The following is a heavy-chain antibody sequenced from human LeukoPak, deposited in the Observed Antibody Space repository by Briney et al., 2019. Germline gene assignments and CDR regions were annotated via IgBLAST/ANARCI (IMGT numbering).Heavy chain of an antibody. CDR2: INPNTGGT. V-gene: IGHV1-2*06. J-gene: IGHJ4*02. CDR3: GRSYSYAFDY. D-gene: IGHD5-24*01. CDR1: GYTFTVFS. Sequence: GASVKVSCKASGYTFTVFSMYWVRQAPGQGLEWMGRINPNTGGTNFAQKFQGRVTMTRDTSINTVYMELSSLRSDDTAVYYCGRSYSYAFDYWGQGTLVSVSS.